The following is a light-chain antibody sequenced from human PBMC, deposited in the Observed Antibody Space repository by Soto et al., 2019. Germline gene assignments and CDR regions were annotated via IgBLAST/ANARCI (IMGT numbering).Light chain of an antibody. J-gene: IGKJ1*01. CDR2: DVS. CDR3: QQYQSDRWT. V-gene: IGKV1-5*01. CDR1: QNIERW. Sequence: DILMTQSPSTLSASVVYSVRLTCRASQNIERWQAWYQQKPGKAPKLLLYDVSTLERGVPSRFSGSGSATEFTLTISDLQPDDFATYYCQQYQSDRWTFGQGTKVDIK.